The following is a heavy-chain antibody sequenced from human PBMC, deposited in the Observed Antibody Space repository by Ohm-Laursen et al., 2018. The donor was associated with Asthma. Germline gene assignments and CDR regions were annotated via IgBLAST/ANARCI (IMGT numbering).Heavy chain of an antibody. D-gene: IGHD4-17*01. CDR3: ARADDYRDGFDP. Sequence: TLSLTCTVSGDSVSSDNYYWSWIRQHPGKGLEWIGYIYYTGSTYYNPSLKSRVTISVDTSKNQFSLKLSSVTAADTAVYYCARADDYRDGFDPWGQGTLVTVSS. CDR2: IYYTGST. CDR1: GDSVSSDNYY. J-gene: IGHJ5*02. V-gene: IGHV4-30-4*08.